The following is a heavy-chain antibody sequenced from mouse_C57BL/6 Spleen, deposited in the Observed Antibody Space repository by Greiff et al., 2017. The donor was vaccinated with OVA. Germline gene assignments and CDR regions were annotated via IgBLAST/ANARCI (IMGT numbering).Heavy chain of an antibody. J-gene: IGHJ1*01. CDR1: GFSLTSYA. CDR2: IWTGGGT. Sequence: VQLQESGPGLVAPSQSLSITCTVSGFSLTSYAISWVRQPPGKGLEWLGVIWTGGGTTYNSALNSRLSISKDNSNSQVFLKMNSLQTEDTAVYYCARNYGRSTYWYLDVWGPGTTVTVSS. V-gene: IGHV2-9-1*01. D-gene: IGHD1-1*01. CDR3: ARNYGRSTYWYLDV.